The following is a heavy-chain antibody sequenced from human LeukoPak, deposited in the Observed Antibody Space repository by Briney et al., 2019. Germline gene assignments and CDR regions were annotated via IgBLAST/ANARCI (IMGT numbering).Heavy chain of an antibody. CDR1: GFTFSSYE. CDR3: ARDHYYDSSGYYY. Sequence: PGGSLILSCAASGFTFSSYEMNWVRQAPGKGLEWVSYISSSGSTIYYADSVKGRFTISRDNAKNSLYLQMSSLRAEDTAVYYCARDHYYDSSGYYYWGQGTLVTVSS. J-gene: IGHJ4*02. D-gene: IGHD3-22*01. CDR2: ISSSGSTI. V-gene: IGHV3-48*03.